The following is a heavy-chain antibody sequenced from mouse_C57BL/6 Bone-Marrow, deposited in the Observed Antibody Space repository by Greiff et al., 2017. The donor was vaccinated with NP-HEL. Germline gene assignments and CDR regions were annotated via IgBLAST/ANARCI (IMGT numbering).Heavy chain of an antibody. D-gene: IGHD1-1*01. CDR2: IYPGNSDT. V-gene: IGHV1-5*01. CDR3: TRKLFITTVGYYFDY. Sequence: VQLQQSGTVLARPGASVKMSCKTSGYTFTSYWMHWVKQRPGQGLEWIGAIYPGNSDTSYNQKFKGKAKLTAVTSASTAYMELSSLTNEDSAVYYCTRKLFITTVGYYFDYWGQGTTLTVSS. CDR1: GYTFTSYW. J-gene: IGHJ2*01.